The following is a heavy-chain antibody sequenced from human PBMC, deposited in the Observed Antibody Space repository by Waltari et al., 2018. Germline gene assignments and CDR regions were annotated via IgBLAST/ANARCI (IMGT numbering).Heavy chain of an antibody. Sequence: EVQLVESGGGVVQPGGSLRLSCAASGFTFGASWVHCVRQVPGKGLEWISRINMDGGYISYADSVKGRFTISRDNAKNTVSLQLNSLRDDDTGVYYCARKGGRGYPYGPFYYDYWGQGTLVTVSS. D-gene: IGHD5-18*01. J-gene: IGHJ4*02. CDR1: GFTFGASW. V-gene: IGHV3-74*01. CDR2: INMDGGYI. CDR3: ARKGGRGYPYGPFYYDY.